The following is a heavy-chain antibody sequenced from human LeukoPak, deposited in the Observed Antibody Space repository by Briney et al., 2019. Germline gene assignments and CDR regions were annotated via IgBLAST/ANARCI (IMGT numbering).Heavy chain of an antibody. Sequence: SQTLSLTCTVSGGSISSGDYYWSWIRQPPGKGLEWIGYIYYSGSTYYSPSLKSRVTISVDTSKNQFSLKLSSVTAADTAAYYCASYDFWSGYLDYWGQGTLVTVSS. V-gene: IGHV4-30-4*08. CDR1: GGSISSGDYY. CDR2: IYYSGST. J-gene: IGHJ4*02. CDR3: ASYDFWSGYLDY. D-gene: IGHD3-3*01.